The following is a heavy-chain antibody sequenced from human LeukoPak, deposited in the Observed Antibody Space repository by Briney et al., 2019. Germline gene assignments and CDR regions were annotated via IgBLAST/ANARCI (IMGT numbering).Heavy chain of an antibody. CDR2: INSDGSST. J-gene: IGHJ3*02. D-gene: IGHD3-16*02. CDR1: GFTFSRYW. V-gene: IGHV3-74*01. CDR3: SSIHDYVWGSYRSDAFDI. Sequence: GGSLRLSCAASGFTFSRYWMHWVRHPPGKGLVWVSRINSDGSSTTYADAVKGRFTISRDNAKNTLYLQMNSLRAEDTAVYYCSSIHDYVWGSYRSDAFDIWGQGTMVNVFS.